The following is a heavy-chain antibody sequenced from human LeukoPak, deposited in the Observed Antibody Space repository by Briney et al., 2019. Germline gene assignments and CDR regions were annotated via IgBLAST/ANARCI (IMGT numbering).Heavy chain of an antibody. D-gene: IGHD2/OR15-2a*01. V-gene: IGHV4-61*02. CDR3: ARSSGPRWFYARDNYYMDV. CDR1: GGSISSSSYY. Sequence: SETLSLTCTVSGGSISSSSYYWGWIRQPAGKGLEWIGRIYTSGSTNYNPSLKSRVTMSVDTSKNQFSLKLSSVTAADTAVYYCARSSGPRWFYARDNYYMDVWGKGTTVTISS. J-gene: IGHJ6*03. CDR2: IYTSGST.